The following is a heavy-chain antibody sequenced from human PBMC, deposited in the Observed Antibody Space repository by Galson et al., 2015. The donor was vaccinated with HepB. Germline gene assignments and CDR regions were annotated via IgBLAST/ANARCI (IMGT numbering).Heavy chain of an antibody. D-gene: IGHD3-10*01. V-gene: IGHV3-21*01. Sequence: SLRLSCAASGFTLSSYSMNWVRQAPGKGLEWVSSISSSSSYIYYADSVKGRFTISRDNAKNSLYLQMNSLRAEDTAVYYCARFVTMVRGVSFEIDYWGQGTLVTVSS. CDR2: ISSSSSYI. CDR1: GFTLSSYS. J-gene: IGHJ4*02. CDR3: ARFVTMVRGVSFEIDY.